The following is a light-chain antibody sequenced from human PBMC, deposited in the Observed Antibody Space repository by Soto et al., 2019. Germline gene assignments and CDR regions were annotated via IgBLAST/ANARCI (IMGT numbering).Light chain of an antibody. CDR1: KLGDKY. CDR3: QAWDSSTGVV. Sequence: SYELTQPPSVSVSPGQTASNTCSGDKLGDKYACWYQQKPGQSPVLVIYQDSKRPSGIPERFSGSNSGNTATLTISGTQAMDEADYYCQAWDSSTGVVFGGGTKLTVL. CDR2: QDS. V-gene: IGLV3-1*01. J-gene: IGLJ2*01.